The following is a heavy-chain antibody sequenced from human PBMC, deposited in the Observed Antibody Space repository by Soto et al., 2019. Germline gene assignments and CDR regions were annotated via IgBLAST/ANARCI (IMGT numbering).Heavy chain of an antibody. V-gene: IGHV3-48*03. J-gene: IGHJ6*02. Sequence: PGGSLRLSCAASGSSFSDYEMNWVRQAPGKGLEWVAHISFSGSAIYYADSVKGRFSISRDNSKNFLYLQMSGLRADDSAVYYCTRGAGFFYGVDVWGLGTTVTVSS. CDR1: GSSFSDYE. CDR3: TRGAGFFYGVDV. D-gene: IGHD3-10*01. CDR2: ISFSGSAI.